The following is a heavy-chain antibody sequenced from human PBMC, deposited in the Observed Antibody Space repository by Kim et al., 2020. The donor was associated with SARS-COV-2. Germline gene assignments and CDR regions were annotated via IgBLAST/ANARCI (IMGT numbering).Heavy chain of an antibody. D-gene: IGHD6-13*01. J-gene: IGHJ6*02. V-gene: IGHV4-34*01. Sequence: SETLSLTCAVYGGSFSGYYWSWIRQPPGKGLEWIGEINHSGSTNYNPYLKSRVTISVDTSKNQFSLKLSSVTAADTAVYYCARSSWYGYYYYGMDVWGQGPTVTVSS. CDR1: GGSFSGYY. CDR2: INHSGST. CDR3: ARSSWYGYYYYGMDV.